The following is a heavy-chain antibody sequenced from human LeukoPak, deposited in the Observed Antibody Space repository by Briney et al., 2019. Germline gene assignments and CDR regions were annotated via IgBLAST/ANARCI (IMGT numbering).Heavy chain of an antibody. CDR2: ISGSGGST. V-gene: IGHV3-23*01. CDR3: AKDNYYDSSGSFDY. D-gene: IGHD3-22*01. Sequence: GGSLRLSCAASGFTFSSYAMSWARQAPGKGLEWVSAISGSGGSTYYADSVKGRFTISRDNSKNTLYLQMNSLRAEDTAVYYCAKDNYYDSSGSFDYWGQGTLVTVSS. J-gene: IGHJ4*02. CDR1: GFTFSSYA.